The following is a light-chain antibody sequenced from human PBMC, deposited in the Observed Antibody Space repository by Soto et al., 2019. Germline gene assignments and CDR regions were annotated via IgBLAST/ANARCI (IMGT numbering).Light chain of an antibody. Sequence: QSALTQPPSVSGSPGQSITISCTGTSSDVGGYNYVSWYQQHPGKAPKLMIYEVSNRPSGVSNRFSGSKSGNTASLSISGLQAEDEADYYCSSYTSSSTPYVFGPGTKLTVL. V-gene: IGLV2-14*01. CDR3: SSYTSSSTPYV. J-gene: IGLJ1*01. CDR2: EVS. CDR1: SSDVGGYNY.